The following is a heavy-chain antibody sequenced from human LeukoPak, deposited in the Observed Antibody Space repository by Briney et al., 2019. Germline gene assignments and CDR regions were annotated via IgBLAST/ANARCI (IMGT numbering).Heavy chain of an antibody. CDR1: GFTFTSYS. D-gene: IGHD3-22*01. CDR2: ISSSNSYI. J-gene: IGHJ4*02. Sequence: TGGSLRLSCAASGFTFTSYSMNWARHAPGKGLEWVSSISSSNSYIYYADAVKGRFTISRDNAKNSLYLQMNSLRAEDTAVYYCARDLYYDSSGYYYSWGQGTLVTVSS. V-gene: IGHV3-21*01. CDR3: ARDLYYDSSGYYYS.